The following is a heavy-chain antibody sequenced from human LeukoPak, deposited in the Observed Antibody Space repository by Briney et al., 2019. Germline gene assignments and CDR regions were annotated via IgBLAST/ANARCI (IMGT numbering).Heavy chain of an antibody. CDR3: ATLGYCSSTSCYSFDY. CDR1: GGSISSGSYY. D-gene: IGHD2-2*01. CDR2: IYTSGST. J-gene: IGHJ4*02. Sequence: SETLSLTCTVSGGSISSGSYYWSWIRQPAGKGLEWIGRIYTSGSTNYNPSLKSRVTISVDTSKNQFSLKLSSVTAADTAVYYCATLGYCSSTSCYSFDYWGQGTLVTVSS. V-gene: IGHV4-61*02.